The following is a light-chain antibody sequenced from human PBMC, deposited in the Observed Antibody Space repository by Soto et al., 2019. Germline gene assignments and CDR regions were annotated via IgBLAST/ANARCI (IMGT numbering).Light chain of an antibody. CDR1: ESILHRNGYNY. V-gene: IGKV2-28*01. J-gene: IGKJ5*01. CDR3: MQGLQTPPIT. CDR2: LGS. Sequence: EIVMTQSPLSLPVTPGEQASIYGRYSESILHRNGYNYLDWYLQKPGQSPQLXXXLGSNRASGVPDRFSGSVSGTDFTLKISRVEAEDVGVYYGMQGLQTPPITFGQGTRLEIK.